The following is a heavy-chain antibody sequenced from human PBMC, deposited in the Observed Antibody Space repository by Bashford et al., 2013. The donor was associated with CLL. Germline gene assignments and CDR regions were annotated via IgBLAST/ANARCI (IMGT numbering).Heavy chain of an antibody. Sequence: PSVKVSCKASGGTFSSYAISWVRQAPGQGLEWMGGIIPIFGTANYAQKFQGRVTITADESTSTAYMELSSLRSEDTAVYYCAREGNSLGVVIPNKYYYYYGMDVWGQGTTVTVSS. J-gene: IGHJ6*02. CDR3: AREGNSLGVVIPNKYYYYYGMDV. D-gene: IGHD3-3*01. V-gene: IGHV1-69*13. CDR2: IIPIFGTA. CDR1: GGTFSSYA.